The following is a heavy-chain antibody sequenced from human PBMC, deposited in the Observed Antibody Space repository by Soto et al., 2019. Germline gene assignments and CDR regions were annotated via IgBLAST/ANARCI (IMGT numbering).Heavy chain of an antibody. J-gene: IGHJ4*02. CDR3: EGAVTGGFFDY. V-gene: IGHV3-23*01. CDR2: ISGSGGST. Sequence: EVQLLESGGGLVQPGGSLRLSCAASGFTFSSYAMSWVRQAPGKGLEWVSAISGSGGSTYYVDSVKGRFTISRDNSKDSLYLQMNSVRAEATAVYYCEGAVTGGFFDYWGQGTLVTVSS. CDR1: GFTFSSYA. D-gene: IGHD3-16*01.